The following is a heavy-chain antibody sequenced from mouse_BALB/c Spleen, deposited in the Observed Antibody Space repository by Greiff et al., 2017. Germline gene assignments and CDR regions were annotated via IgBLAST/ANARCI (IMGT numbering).Heavy chain of an antibody. J-gene: IGHJ2*01. Sequence: EVNVVESGGGLVQPGGSRKLSCAASGFTFSSCGMHWVRQAPEKGLEWVAYISSGSSTIYYADTVKGRFTISRDNPKNTLFLQMTSLRSEDTAMYYCARSPDYWGQGTTLTVSS. V-gene: IGHV5-17*02. CDR3: ARSPDY. CDR2: ISSGSSTI. CDR1: GFTFSSCG.